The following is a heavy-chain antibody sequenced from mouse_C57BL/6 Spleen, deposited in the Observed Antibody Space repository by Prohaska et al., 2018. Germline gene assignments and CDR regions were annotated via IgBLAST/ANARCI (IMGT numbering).Heavy chain of an antibody. CDR1: GYTFTSYW. CDR3: ESRSCVGSMDY. J-gene: IGHJ4*01. CDR2: IYPSDSET. V-gene: IGHV1-61*01. Sequence: QVQLQQPGAELVRPGSSVKLSCKASGYTFTSYWMDWVKQRPGKGLEWIGNIYPSDSETHYNQKFKAKAKLNIYKSSSTAHVELSSLTSEYSEGYWWESRSCVGSMDYWGKGTTVTVSS.